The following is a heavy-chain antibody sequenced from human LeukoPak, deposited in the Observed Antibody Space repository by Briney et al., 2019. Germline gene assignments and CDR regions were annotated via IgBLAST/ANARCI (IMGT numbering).Heavy chain of an antibody. D-gene: IGHD5-18*01. Sequence: SETLSLTCTVSGDSISSSSYYWGWIRQPPGKGLEWIGSIYYSGSTYYNPSLKSRVTISVDTSKNQFSLRLSSVTAADTAVYYCARGEDTAMALDYWGQGTLVTVSS. J-gene: IGHJ4*02. CDR2: IYYSGST. V-gene: IGHV4-39*01. CDR1: GDSISSSSYY. CDR3: ARGEDTAMALDY.